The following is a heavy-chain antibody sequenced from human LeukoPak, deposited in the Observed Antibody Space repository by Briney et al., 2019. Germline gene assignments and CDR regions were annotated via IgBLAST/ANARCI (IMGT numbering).Heavy chain of an antibody. Sequence: PSETLSLTCTVSGASISSYYWSWIRQPPGKGLEWIGDIYYSGSIKYNPSLKSRGTMSVDTSKNQFSLKLSSVTAADTAIYYCARENPSGYYNRPIDYWGQGTLVTVSS. CDR2: IYYSGSI. J-gene: IGHJ4*02. CDR1: GASISSYY. V-gene: IGHV4-59*01. D-gene: IGHD3-22*01. CDR3: ARENPSGYYNRPIDY.